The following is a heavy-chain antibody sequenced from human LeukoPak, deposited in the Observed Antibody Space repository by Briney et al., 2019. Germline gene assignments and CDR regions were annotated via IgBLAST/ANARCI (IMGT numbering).Heavy chain of an antibody. V-gene: IGHV1-18*01. D-gene: IGHD6-13*01. J-gene: IGHJ6*02. Sequence: GASVKVSCKASGYTFTSYGISWVRQAPGQGLEWMGWISAYNGNTNYAQKLQGRVTMTTDTSTSTAYMELRSLRSDDTAVYYCARDGTRYSSSWYASDYYGMDVWGQGTTVTVSS. CDR1: GYTFTSYG. CDR2: ISAYNGNT. CDR3: ARDGTRYSSSWYASDYYGMDV.